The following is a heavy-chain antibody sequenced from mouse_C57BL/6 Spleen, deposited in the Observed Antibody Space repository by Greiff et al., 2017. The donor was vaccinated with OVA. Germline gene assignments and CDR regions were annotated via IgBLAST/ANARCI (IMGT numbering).Heavy chain of an antibody. Sequence: EVKLVESGGGLVKPGGSLKLSCAASGFTFSSYAMSWVRQTPEKRLEWVATISDGGSYTYYPDNVKGRFTISRDNAKNNLYLQMSHLKSEDTAIYYCARDEGTRTRIYFDYWGQGTTLTVSS. J-gene: IGHJ2*01. D-gene: IGHD1-3*01. V-gene: IGHV5-4*01. CDR3: ARDEGTRTRIYFDY. CDR1: GFTFSSYA. CDR2: ISDGGSYT.